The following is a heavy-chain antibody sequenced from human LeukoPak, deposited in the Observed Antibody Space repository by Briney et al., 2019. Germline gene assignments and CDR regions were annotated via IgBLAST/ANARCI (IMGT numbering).Heavy chain of an antibody. CDR3: VEGVRGVLEYFDY. J-gene: IGHJ4*02. V-gene: IGHV4-39*01. D-gene: IGHD3-10*01. CDR1: GGSISSTNHY. Sequence: SETLSPTCTVSGGSISSTNHYWGWVRQPPGKGLEWIGSIYYSGSTYYNPSLKSRVTLSADTSKKQYSLNLSSVTAADTAVYYCVEGVRGVLEYFDYWGQGTLVTVSS. CDR2: IYYSGST.